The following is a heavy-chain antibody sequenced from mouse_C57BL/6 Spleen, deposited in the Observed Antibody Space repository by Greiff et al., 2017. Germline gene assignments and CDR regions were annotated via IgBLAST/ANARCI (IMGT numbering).Heavy chain of an antibody. V-gene: IGHV3-6*01. CDR2: ISYDGSN. CDR1: GYSITSGYY. J-gene: IGHJ3*01. CDR3: AREGAY. Sequence: ESGPGLVKPSQSLSLTCSVTGYSITSGYYWNWIRQFPGNKLEWMGYISYDGSNNSNPSLKNRISITRDTSKNQFFLKLNSVTTEDTATYYCAREGAYWGQGTLVTVSA.